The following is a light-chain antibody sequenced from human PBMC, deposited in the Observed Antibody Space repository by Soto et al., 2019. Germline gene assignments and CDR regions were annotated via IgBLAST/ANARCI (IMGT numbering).Light chain of an antibody. CDR3: CSYAGSVV. Sequence: ALTQPRSVSGSPGQSVTISCTGTSSDVGGYNYVSWYQQHPGKAPKLMIYDVSKRPSGVPDRFSGSKSGNTASLTISGLQAEDEADYYCCSYAGSVVFGGGTKVTVL. CDR1: SSDVGGYNY. J-gene: IGLJ2*01. V-gene: IGLV2-11*01. CDR2: DVS.